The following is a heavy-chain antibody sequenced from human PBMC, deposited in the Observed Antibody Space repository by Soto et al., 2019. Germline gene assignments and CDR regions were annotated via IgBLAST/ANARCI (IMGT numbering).Heavy chain of an antibody. CDR1: GFTFSSYG. J-gene: IGHJ3*02. V-gene: IGHV3-33*01. CDR2: IWYDGSNK. CDR3: ARARPMIGSSGSDDAFDI. Sequence: GGSLRLSCAASGFTFSSYGMHWVRQAPGKGLEWVAVIWYDGSNKYYADSVKGRFTISRDNSKNTLYLQMNSLRAEDTAVYYCARARPMIGSSGSDDAFDIWGQGTMVT. D-gene: IGHD3-22*01.